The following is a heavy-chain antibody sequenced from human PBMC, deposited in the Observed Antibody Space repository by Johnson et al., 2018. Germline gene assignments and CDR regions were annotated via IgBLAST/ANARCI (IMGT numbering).Heavy chain of an antibody. V-gene: IGHV3-15*07. CDR3: TTSDYDFWSGSYYRDV. CDR2: IKSKTDGGTK. Sequence: VQLVESGGGVVQPGRSXRLSCAASGFTFSNAWMNWVSQAPGKGLEWVGRIKSKTDGGTKDHAAHVKGRFITSRDDSKNTLYLQMNSLKTEDRAVYYCTTSDYDFWSGSYYRDVWGKGTTVTVSS. CDR1: GFTFSNAW. J-gene: IGHJ6*03. D-gene: IGHD3-3*01.